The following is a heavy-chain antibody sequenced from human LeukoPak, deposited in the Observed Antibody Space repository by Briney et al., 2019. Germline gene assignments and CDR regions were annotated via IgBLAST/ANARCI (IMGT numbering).Heavy chain of an antibody. CDR1: GFTFTTYG. CDR2: IGGSGTRT. D-gene: IGHD6-13*01. Sequence: GGTLRLSCSASGFTFTTYGMNWVRQAPGKGLEWVSGIGGSGTRTYYADSVKGRFTISRDNSKNTLYLQMNSLRAEDTAVYYCAKVARVAAGTVDYWGQGTLVTVSS. V-gene: IGHV3-23*01. CDR3: AKVARVAAGTVDY. J-gene: IGHJ4*02.